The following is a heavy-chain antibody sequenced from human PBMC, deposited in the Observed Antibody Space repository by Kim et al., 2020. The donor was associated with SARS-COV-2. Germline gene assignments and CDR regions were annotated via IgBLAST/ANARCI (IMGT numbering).Heavy chain of an antibody. D-gene: IGHD3-3*01. Sequence: SETLSLTCAVYGGSFSDYNWSWIRQPPGKGLEWIGEIDHSGSTSHSPSLRSRLTISVDTSKSQFSLRLKSVTAADTAVYYCARGRAGVVPAPVLGLGPYYDYYAMDVWGQGTAVAVSS. CDR1: GGSFSDYN. CDR2: IDHSGST. CDR3: ARGRAGVVPAPVLGLGPYYDYYAMDV. V-gene: IGHV4-34*01. J-gene: IGHJ6*02.